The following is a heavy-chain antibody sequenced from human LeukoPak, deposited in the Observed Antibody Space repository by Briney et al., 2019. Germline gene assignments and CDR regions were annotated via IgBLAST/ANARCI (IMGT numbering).Heavy chain of an antibody. CDR1: GGSFSGYY. Sequence: PSETLSLTCAVYGGSFSGYYWSWIRQPPGKGLEWIGEINHSGSTNYNPSLKSRVTISVDTSKNQFSLKLSSVTAADTAVYYCAREYSSSWYPDAFDIWGQGTMVTVSS. D-gene: IGHD6-13*01. CDR3: AREYSSSWYPDAFDI. J-gene: IGHJ3*02. CDR2: INHSGST. V-gene: IGHV4-34*01.